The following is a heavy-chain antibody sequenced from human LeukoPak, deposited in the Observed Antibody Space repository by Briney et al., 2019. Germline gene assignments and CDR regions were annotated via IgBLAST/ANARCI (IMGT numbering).Heavy chain of an antibody. CDR3: ALDLPHRDYFGL. J-gene: IGHJ4*02. CDR2: IYHTGST. V-gene: IGHV4-39*07. D-gene: IGHD2-2*03. Sequence: PSETVSLTCTVSGGSVSTTSHYWAWLRQSPGKPPEWIGSIYHTGSTFYNPSLRSRFLISVDTSTNQFSLRLTSVTAADTAIYFCALDLPHRDYFGLWGQGKLLTVSS. CDR1: GGSVSTTSHY.